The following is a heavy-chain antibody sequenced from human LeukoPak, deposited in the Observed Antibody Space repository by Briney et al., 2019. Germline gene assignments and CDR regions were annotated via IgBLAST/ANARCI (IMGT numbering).Heavy chain of an antibody. CDR1: GGSISSSTYH. CDR2: IYYSGIT. J-gene: IGHJ4*02. CDR3: ASYRSSYVDY. Sequence: PSETLSLTCTVAGGSISSSTYHWGWIRQPPGKALEWIGTIYYSGITDYNPSLKSRVAISVDTSKNQFSLKVGSVTAADTAVYYCASYRSSYVDYWGQGTLVTVSS. D-gene: IGHD2-2*01. V-gene: IGHV4-39*01.